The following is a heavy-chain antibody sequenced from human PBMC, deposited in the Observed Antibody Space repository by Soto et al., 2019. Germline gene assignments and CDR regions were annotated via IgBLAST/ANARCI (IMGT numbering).Heavy chain of an antibody. CDR1: GGSISGSY. CDR2: VYYTGST. J-gene: IGHJ4*02. D-gene: IGHD6-13*01. CDR3: ARSVAAPGAHIDY. V-gene: IGHV4-59*01. Sequence: SETLSLTCSVSGGSISGSYWSWIRQSPGKGLEWLGYVYYTGSTNYSPSLRSRVSISVDTSKNEFSLRRSSVTAADTAVYFCARSVAAPGAHIDYWGQGTQVTVSS.